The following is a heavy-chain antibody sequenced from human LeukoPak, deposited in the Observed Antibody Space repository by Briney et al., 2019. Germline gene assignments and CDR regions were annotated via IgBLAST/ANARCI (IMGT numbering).Heavy chain of an antibody. D-gene: IGHD3-9*01. Sequence: AESLKISCKGSGYSFTSYWIGWVRQMPGKGLEWMGIIYPGDSDTRYSPSFQGQVTISADKSISTAYLQWSSLKASDTAMYYCARIRRYYDILTGLHDAFDIWGQGTMVTVSS. CDR2: IYPGDSDT. CDR1: GYSFTSYW. CDR3: ARIRRYYDILTGLHDAFDI. V-gene: IGHV5-51*01. J-gene: IGHJ3*02.